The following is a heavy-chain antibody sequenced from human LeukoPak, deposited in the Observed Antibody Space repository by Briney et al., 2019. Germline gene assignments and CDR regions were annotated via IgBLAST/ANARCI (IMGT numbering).Heavy chain of an antibody. CDR2: ISSSSSTI. D-gene: IGHD3-16*01. J-gene: IGHJ6*02. CDR1: GFTFSSYS. CDR3: ARIFMITFGGVNGMDV. Sequence: GGSLRLSCAASGFTFSSYSMNWVRQAPGKGLEWVSYISSSSSTIYYADSVKGRFTISRDNAKNSLYLQMNSLRAEDTAVYYCARIFMITFGGVNGMDVWGQGTTVTVSS. V-gene: IGHV3-48*04.